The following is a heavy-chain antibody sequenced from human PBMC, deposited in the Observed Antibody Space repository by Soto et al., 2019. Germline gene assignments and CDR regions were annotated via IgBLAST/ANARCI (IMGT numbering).Heavy chain of an antibody. CDR3: AREAGTTGVDY. D-gene: IGHD1-7*01. V-gene: IGHV4-61*08. J-gene: IGHJ4*02. Sequence: PSETLSLTCTVSGGSVSSGDYFWSWLRQSPGKRLEWIAYIYYSGSTNYNPSLKSRATISVDTSKSQVSLTLTSMTAADAAVYYCAREAGTTGVDYWGQGTLVTVSS. CDR1: GGSVSSGDYF. CDR2: IYYSGST.